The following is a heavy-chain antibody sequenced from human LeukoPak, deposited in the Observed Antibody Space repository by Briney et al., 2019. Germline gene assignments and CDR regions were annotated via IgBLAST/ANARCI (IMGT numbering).Heavy chain of an antibody. CDR2: IYYSGST. V-gene: IGHV4-59*01. Sequence: SETLSLTCTVSGGSISSYYWSWIRQPPGKGLEWIGYIYYSGSTNYNPSLKSRVTISVDTSKNQFSLKLSSVTAADTAVYYCAREEGQQLVRWFDPWGQETLVTVSS. J-gene: IGHJ5*02. CDR1: GGSISSYY. CDR3: AREEGQQLVRWFDP. D-gene: IGHD6-13*01.